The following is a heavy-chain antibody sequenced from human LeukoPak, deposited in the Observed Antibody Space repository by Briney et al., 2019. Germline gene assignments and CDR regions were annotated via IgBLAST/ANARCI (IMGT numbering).Heavy chain of an antibody. J-gene: IGHJ6*02. D-gene: IGHD3-22*01. V-gene: IGHV3-9*01. CDR3: AKDITAHHDYYDSSGYYKVSYYYYGMDV. Sequence: GRSLRLSCAASGFTFDDYAMHWVRQAPGKGLEWVSGISWNSGSIGYADSVKGRFTISRDNAKNSPYLQMNSLRAEDTALYYCAKDITAHHDYYDSSGYYKVSYYYYGMDVWGQGTTVTVSS. CDR2: ISWNSGSI. CDR1: GFTFDDYA.